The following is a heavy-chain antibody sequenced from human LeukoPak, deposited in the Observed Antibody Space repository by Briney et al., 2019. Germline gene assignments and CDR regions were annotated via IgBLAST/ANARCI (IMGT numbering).Heavy chain of an antibody. Sequence: PSETLSLTCTVSGGSISSYYWSWIRQPPGKGLEWIGEINHSGSTNYNPSLKSRVTISVDTSKNQFSLKLSSVTAADTAVYYCARRAAKPKLLWFGELNRKPPQFDPWGQGTLVTVSS. J-gene: IGHJ5*02. CDR2: INHSGST. D-gene: IGHD3-10*01. V-gene: IGHV4-34*01. CDR1: GGSISSYY. CDR3: ARRAAKPKLLWFGELNRKPPQFDP.